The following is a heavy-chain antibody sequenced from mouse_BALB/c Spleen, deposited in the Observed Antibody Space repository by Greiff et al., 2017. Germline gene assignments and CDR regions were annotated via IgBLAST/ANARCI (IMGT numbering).Heavy chain of an antibody. Sequence: EVMLVESGGGLVQPGGSLRLSCATSGFTFTDYYMSWVRQPPGKALEWLGFIRNKANGYTTEYSASVKGRFTISRDNSQSILYLQMNTLRAEDSATYYCARDTTTSAMDYWGQGTSVTVSS. CDR3: ARDTTTSAMDY. V-gene: IGHV7-3*02. CDR2: IRNKANGYTT. D-gene: IGHD1-1*01. J-gene: IGHJ4*01. CDR1: GFTFTDYY.